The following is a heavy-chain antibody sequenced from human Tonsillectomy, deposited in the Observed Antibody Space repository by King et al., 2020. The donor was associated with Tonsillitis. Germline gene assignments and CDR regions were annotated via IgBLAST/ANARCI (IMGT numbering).Heavy chain of an antibody. Sequence: VQLVESGGGLVKPGRSLRLSCTASGFSFSNAWMTWVRQAPGKGLEWVGRIRSEKDGATTEYATPVKGRIIISRDDSKNMLYLQLDSLRTEDTAVYYCTTALTHVFEYWGQGTLVTVSS. J-gene: IGHJ4*02. CDR1: GFSFSNAW. CDR2: IRSEKDGATT. V-gene: IGHV3-15*01. CDR3: TTALTHVFEY.